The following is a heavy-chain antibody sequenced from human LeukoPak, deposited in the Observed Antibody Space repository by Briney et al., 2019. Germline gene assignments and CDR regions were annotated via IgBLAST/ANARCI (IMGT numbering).Heavy chain of an antibody. Sequence: SETLSLTWTVSGVSFSSRSHYWGWIRQTPGKGLEWIGSMFYSGSTYYNPSLKSRVIIFVDTSKNQFYLKVSSVTAADTAVYYSARAYVGIIWFDPWGQGTLVTVSS. CDR2: MFYSGST. J-gene: IGHJ5*02. CDR1: GVSFSSRSHY. D-gene: IGHD4-23*01. CDR3: ARAYVGIIWFDP. V-gene: IGHV4-39*01.